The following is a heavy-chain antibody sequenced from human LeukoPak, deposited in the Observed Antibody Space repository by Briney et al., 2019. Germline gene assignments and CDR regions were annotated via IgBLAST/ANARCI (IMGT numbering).Heavy chain of an antibody. V-gene: IGHV3-20*04. CDR2: INWNGGST. J-gene: IGHJ4*02. CDR1: GFTFDDYG. D-gene: IGHD6-19*01. Sequence: GGSLRLSCAASGFTFDDYGMSWVRHAPGKGLEWVSGINWNGGSTGSADSVKGRFTISRDNAKNSLYLQMNSLGAEDTALYYCARRQQWLANDYWGQGTLVTVSS. CDR3: ARRQQWLANDY.